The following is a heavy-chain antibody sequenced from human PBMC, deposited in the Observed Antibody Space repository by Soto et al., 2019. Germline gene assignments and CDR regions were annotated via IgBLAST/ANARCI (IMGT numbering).Heavy chain of an antibody. CDR1: GVTFRTYG. CDR2: ISYDGDYT. D-gene: IGHD3-3*01. CDR3: AKSDRGVFGVVMSPALDPLDV. Sequence: QVPLVESGGGVVQPGRSLTLSCVVSGVTFRTYGIHWVRQAPGKGLEWVAVISYDGDYTSYADSVKGRFTISRDNSKNTIYLQLTSLGAEDTALYYCAKSDRGVFGVVMSPALDPLDVWGQGTMVAVSS. J-gene: IGHJ3*01. V-gene: IGHV3-30*18.